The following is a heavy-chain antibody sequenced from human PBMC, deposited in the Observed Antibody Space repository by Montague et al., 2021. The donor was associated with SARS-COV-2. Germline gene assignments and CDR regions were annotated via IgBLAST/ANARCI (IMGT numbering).Heavy chain of an antibody. CDR1: GGSFSNYY. Sequence: SETLSLTCAISGGSFSNYYWSWIRQPLGKGLEWIGEINHSGSTNYNPSLKSRVTISVDTSKNQFSLKLSSVTAADTAVYYCARVRYYGSGTSLGMDVWGQGTTVTVSS. J-gene: IGHJ6*02. D-gene: IGHD3-10*01. CDR3: ARVRYYGSGTSLGMDV. V-gene: IGHV4-34*01. CDR2: INHSGST.